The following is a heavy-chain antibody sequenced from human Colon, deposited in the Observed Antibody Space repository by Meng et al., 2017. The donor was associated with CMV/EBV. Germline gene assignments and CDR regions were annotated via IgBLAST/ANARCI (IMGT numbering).Heavy chain of an antibody. D-gene: IGHD1-26*01. CDR3: ATHSGSYYETSDY. J-gene: IGHJ4*02. Sequence: GESLRLSCAASGFTFDDYAMHWVRQAPGKGLEWVSLISWDGGSTYYADSVKGRFTISRDNSKNSLYLQMNSLRAEDTALYYCATHSGSYYETSDYWGQGTLVTVSS. CDR1: GFTFDDYA. V-gene: IGHV3-43D*03. CDR2: ISWDGGST.